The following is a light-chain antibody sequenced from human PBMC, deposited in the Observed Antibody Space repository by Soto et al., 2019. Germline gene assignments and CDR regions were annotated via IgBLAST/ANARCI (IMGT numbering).Light chain of an antibody. CDR1: SSNIGAGYG. CDR3: QSYDSSLSGWV. CDR2: GNS. J-gene: IGLJ3*02. Sequence: QSVLAQPPSVSGAPGQRVTISCTGSSSNIGAGYGVHWYQQLPGTAPKLLIYGNSNRPSGVPDRFSGSKSGTSASLAITGLQAEDEADYHCQSYDSSLSGWVFGGGTKLPVL. V-gene: IGLV1-40*01.